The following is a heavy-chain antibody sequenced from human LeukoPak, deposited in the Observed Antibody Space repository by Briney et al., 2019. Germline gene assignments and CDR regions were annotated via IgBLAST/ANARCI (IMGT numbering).Heavy chain of an antibody. Sequence: ASVKVSCKASGYSFTGYYMHWVRQAPGQGLEWMGWINPNSGGTNYAQKFQGRVAMTRDTSISTAYMDLSRLRSDDTAVYYCARVHLGYFDYWGQGTLVTVSS. CDR2: INPNSGGT. V-gene: IGHV1-2*02. D-gene: IGHD7-27*01. CDR3: ARVHLGYFDY. J-gene: IGHJ4*02. CDR1: GYSFTGYY.